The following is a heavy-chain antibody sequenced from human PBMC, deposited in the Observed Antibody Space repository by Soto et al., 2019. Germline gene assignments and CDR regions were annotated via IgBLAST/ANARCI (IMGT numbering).Heavy chain of an antibody. CDR2: ISYDGSNK. D-gene: IGHD2-2*01. V-gene: IGHV3-30*18. J-gene: IGHJ6*02. Sequence: GGSLRLSCAASGFTFSSYGMHWVRQAPGKGLEWVAVISYDGSNKYYADSVKGRFTISRDNSKNTLYLQMNSLRAEDTAVYYCAKDMEGGCSSTSCYTPYYYGMDVWGQG. CDR1: GFTFSSYG. CDR3: AKDMEGGCSSTSCYTPYYYGMDV.